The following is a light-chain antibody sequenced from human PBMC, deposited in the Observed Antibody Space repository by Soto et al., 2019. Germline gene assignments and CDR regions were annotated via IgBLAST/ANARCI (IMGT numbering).Light chain of an antibody. Sequence: DIVMTQSADSLAVSLGERATINCKSSQSLLYNVNNKNYLAWYQKKPGQPPKLLIYWASTRESGVPDRFSGSGSGTDFTLTISSLQAEDVAFYYCQQSYNGPRTFGQGTKVEIK. V-gene: IGKV4-1*01. CDR3: QQSYNGPRT. CDR1: QSLLYNVNNKNY. J-gene: IGKJ1*01. CDR2: WAS.